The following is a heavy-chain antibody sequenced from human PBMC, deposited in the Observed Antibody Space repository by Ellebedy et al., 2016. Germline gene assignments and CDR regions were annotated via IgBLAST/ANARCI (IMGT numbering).Heavy chain of an antibody. D-gene: IGHD3-3*01. J-gene: IGHJ5*02. CDR1: GGSISSRSYY. Sequence: SETLSLTXTVSGGSISSRSYYWSWIRQPAGKGLEWIGRIYTSGSTNYNPSLKSRVTISVDTSKNQFSLKLSSVTAADTAVYYCARAPYFWSGYHGFNPWGQGTLVTVSS. V-gene: IGHV4-61*02. CDR3: ARAPYFWSGYHGFNP. CDR2: IYTSGST.